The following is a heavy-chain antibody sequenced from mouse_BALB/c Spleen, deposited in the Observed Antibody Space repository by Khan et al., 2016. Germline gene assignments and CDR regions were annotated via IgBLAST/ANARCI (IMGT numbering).Heavy chain of an antibody. CDR2: ISCDNGAT. D-gene: IGHD2-10*01. V-gene: IGHV1S34*01. CDR1: GYSFTGYY. Sequence: LVKTGASVKISCKASGYSFTGYYMHWVKQSHGQSLEWIGYISCDNGATSYNQKFKGKATFTVDTSSSTAYMQFNSLTSEDSAVYCCAKCAYYGNYVAYWGQGTLVTVSA. CDR3: AKCAYYGNYVAY. J-gene: IGHJ3*01.